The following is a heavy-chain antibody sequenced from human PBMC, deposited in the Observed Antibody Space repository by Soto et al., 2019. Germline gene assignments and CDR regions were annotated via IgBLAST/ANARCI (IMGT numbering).Heavy chain of an antibody. V-gene: IGHV1-69*01. CDR2: IIPHFSST. Sequence: QVQLVQSGAEVKKPGSSVKVSCKASGGTFSAYSTVWVRQAPGHGPEYMGGIIPHFSSTIYAQKFQGRVTMTADGSTSTVYLEVSSLRSEDTVVYYCARERVAGRAYFDYWGQGTLVTVSS. CDR3: ARERVAGRAYFDY. CDR1: GGTFSAYS. D-gene: IGHD6-13*01. J-gene: IGHJ4*02.